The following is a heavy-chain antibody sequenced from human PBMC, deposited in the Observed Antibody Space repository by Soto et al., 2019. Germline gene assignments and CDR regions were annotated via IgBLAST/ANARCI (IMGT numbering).Heavy chain of an antibody. CDR2: IRGCGVST. CDR1: GFTFSSYA. CDR3: ARRVSLPGGQCVPYYFDY. Sequence: WGSLRLSCAASGFTFSSYAMSWLCQAPGKGLEWVSAIRGCGVSTYYADSVKRRFTISRHNSSNTLYLQMNSLSAEDTAVYYFARRVSLPGGQCVPYYFDYWGQGTMVTVSS. J-gene: IGHJ4*02. D-gene: IGHD2-2*01. V-gene: IGHV3-23*01.